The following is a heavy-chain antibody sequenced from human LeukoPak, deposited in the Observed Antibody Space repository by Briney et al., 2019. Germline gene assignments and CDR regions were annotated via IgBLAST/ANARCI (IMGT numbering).Heavy chain of an antibody. V-gene: IGHV4-4*02. Sequence: SETLSLTCAVSGGSISSSNWWSWVRQPPGKGLEWIGEIYHSGSTNYNPSLKSRVTISVDTSKNQFSLKLSSVTAADTAVYYCARYYGSGSYGAYYYMDVWGKGTTVTVSS. CDR1: GGSISSSNW. CDR3: ARYYGSGSYGAYYYMDV. D-gene: IGHD3-10*01. CDR2: IYHSGST. J-gene: IGHJ6*03.